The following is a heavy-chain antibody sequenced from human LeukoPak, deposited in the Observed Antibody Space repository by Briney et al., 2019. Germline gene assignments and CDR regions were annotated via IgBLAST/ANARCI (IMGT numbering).Heavy chain of an antibody. Sequence: SETLSLTCTVSGGSMSSAGYYWAWIRQPPGKGLEWIASVYYSGSTHYNPSLKSRVTISGDTSKNQFSLKLSSVTAADTAVYYCARVSSFNNWFDPWGQGTLVTVSS. CDR2: VYYSGST. CDR3: ARVSSFNNWFDP. D-gene: IGHD6-6*01. V-gene: IGHV4-39*07. CDR1: GGSMSSAGYY. J-gene: IGHJ5*02.